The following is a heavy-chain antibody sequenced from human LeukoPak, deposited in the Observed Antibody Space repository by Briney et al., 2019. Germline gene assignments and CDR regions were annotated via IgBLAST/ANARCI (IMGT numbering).Heavy chain of an antibody. J-gene: IGHJ4*02. CDR2: ISSSSSYI. D-gene: IGHD2-8*01. CDR1: GFTFSSYS. V-gene: IGHV3-21*01. Sequence: GGSLRLSCAASGFTFSSYSMNWVRQAPGKGLEWVSSISSSSSYIYYADSVKGRFTISRDNAKNSLYLQMNSLRAEDTAVYYCAGDGAVLVDYWGQGTLVTVSS. CDR3: AGDGAVLVDY.